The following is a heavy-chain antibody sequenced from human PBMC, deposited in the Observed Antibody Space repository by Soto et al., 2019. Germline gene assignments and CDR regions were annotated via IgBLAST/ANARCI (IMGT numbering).Heavy chain of an antibody. J-gene: IGHJ4*01. Sequence: KLSGPLCVACTFSRYSISSGSYWASIRPPPGKGPEWIASLYHGGTTFYTPSLKSRITLSVDTSNNQFSLKLTSVTAADTAVYYCARVHFMVVSGSTFHYWAHGTLVTVSS. D-gene: IGHD6-19*01. V-gene: IGHV4-38-2*02. CDR2: LYHGGTT. CDR3: ARVHFMVVSGSTFHY. CDR1: RYSISSGSY.